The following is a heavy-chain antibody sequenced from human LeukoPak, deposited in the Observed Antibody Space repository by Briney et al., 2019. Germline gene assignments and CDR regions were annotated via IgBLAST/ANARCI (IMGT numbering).Heavy chain of an antibody. CDR2: ISYDGSNK. D-gene: IGHD1-26*01. Sequence: GRSLRLSCAASGFTFSSYAMHWVRQAPGKGLEWVAVISYDGSNKYYADSVKGRFTISRDNSKNTLYLQMNSLRAEDTAVYCCARDIVGATAGYWGQGTLVTVSS. CDR1: GFTFSSYA. J-gene: IGHJ4*02. V-gene: IGHV3-30-3*01. CDR3: ARDIVGATAGY.